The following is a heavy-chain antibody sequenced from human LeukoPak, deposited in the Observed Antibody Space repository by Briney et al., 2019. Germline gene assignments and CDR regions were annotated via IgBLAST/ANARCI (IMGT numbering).Heavy chain of an antibody. V-gene: IGHV1-2*02. CDR2: INPNSGGT. J-gene: IGHJ3*02. Sequence: ASVTVSCKASVYTFTGYYMHWVRQAPGQGLEWMGWINPNSGGTNYAQKFQGRVTMTRDTSISTAYMELSRLRSDDTAVYYCARGMYYYDSSGYEDAFDIWGQGTMVTVSS. CDR3: ARGMYYYDSSGYEDAFDI. D-gene: IGHD3-22*01. CDR1: VYTFTGYY.